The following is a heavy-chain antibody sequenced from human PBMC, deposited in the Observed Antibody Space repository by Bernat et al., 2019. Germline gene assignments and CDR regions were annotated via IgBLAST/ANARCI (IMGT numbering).Heavy chain of an antibody. CDR3: VKGGGRYCSGGRYYSYYFDY. CDR1: GFTFSSYA. J-gene: IGHJ4*02. V-gene: IGHV3-23*01. Sequence: EVQLLESGGGLLQPGGSLRLSCAASGFTFSSYAMNWVRQAPGKGLEWVSGISDSGGSTYYADSVKGRFTISRDNSKNTLHLQMNSLRAEDTALYYCVKGGGRYCSGGRYYSYYFDYWGQGTLVTVSS. CDR2: ISDSGGST. D-gene: IGHD2-15*01.